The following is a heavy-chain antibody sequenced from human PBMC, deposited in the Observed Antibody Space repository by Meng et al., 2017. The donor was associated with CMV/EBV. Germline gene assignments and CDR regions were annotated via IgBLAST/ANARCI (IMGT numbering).Heavy chain of an antibody. CDR3: AKDLGGITLFGVVTPNHDAFDI. CDR1: GFTFSSYA. V-gene: IGHV3-23*01. Sequence: GGSLRLSCAASGFTFSSYAMSWVRQAPGKGLVWVSAISGSGGSTYYADSVKARFPISRDNSKNTLYLQMNSLRAEDTAVYYCAKDLGGITLFGVVTPNHDAFDIWGQGTMVTVSS. D-gene: IGHD3-3*01. J-gene: IGHJ3*02. CDR2: ISGSGGST.